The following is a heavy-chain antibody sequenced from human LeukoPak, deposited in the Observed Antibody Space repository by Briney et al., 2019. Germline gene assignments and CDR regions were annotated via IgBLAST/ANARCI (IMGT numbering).Heavy chain of an antibody. J-gene: IGHJ3*01. CDR3: AKFEGGV. CDR1: GFTFSSYG. Sequence: GGSLRLSCAASGFTFSSYGMHWVRQAPGRGLEWVAVISYDGSNKYYADSVKGRFTISRDNSKNTLYLQMNSLRAEDTAVYYCAKFEGGVWGQGTMVTVSS. D-gene: IGHD3-16*01. CDR2: ISYDGSNK. V-gene: IGHV3-30*18.